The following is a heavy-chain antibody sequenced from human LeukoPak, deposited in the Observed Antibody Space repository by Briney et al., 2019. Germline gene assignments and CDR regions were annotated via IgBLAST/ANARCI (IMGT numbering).Heavy chain of an antibody. CDR1: GFTFSTYG. J-gene: IGHJ5*02. CDR3: AKERDDFWSGSVS. V-gene: IGHV3-33*06. CDR2: IWYDGSKK. Sequence: GGSLRLSCAASGFTFSTYGMHWVRQAPGKGLEWVALIWYDGSKKDYADSVKGRFTISRDNSKNPLYLQMNSLRAEDTAVYYCAKERDDFWSGSVSWGQGTLVTVSS. D-gene: IGHD3-3*01.